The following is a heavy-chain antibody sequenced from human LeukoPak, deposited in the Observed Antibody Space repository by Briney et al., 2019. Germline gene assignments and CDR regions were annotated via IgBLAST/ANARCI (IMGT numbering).Heavy chain of an antibody. D-gene: IGHD5-18*01. V-gene: IGHV3-23*01. CDR3: AKVENTARGYFDY. CDR1: GFTFSSYA. CDR2: IRGSGGST. Sequence: GGSLRLSCAASGFTFSSYAMSWARQAPGKGLEWVSGIRGSGGSTYYEDSVKGRFSLSKDTSKNTLYLQMNRLRAEDTAVYYCAKVENTARGYFDYWGQGTLVTVSS. J-gene: IGHJ4*02.